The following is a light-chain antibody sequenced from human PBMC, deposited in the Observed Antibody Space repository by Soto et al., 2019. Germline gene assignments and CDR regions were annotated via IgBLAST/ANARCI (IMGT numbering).Light chain of an antibody. CDR2: EDR. CDR3: CAYVGSSIVL. CDR1: SSDVGNYDL. Sequence: QSVLTQVASVSGSPGRSITISCTGTSSDVGNYDLVSWYQHHPGKAPKLIIYEDRNRPSGVSNRFSGSRSGDTASLTVSGLQDEDEADYYCCAYVGSSIVLFGGGTKLTVL. V-gene: IGLV2-23*01. J-gene: IGLJ2*01.